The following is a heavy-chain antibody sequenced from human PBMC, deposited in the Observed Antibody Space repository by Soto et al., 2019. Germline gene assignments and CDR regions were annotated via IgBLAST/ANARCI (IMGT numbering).Heavy chain of an antibody. D-gene: IGHD6-19*01. J-gene: IGHJ4*02. Sequence: PGGSLRLSCAASGFTFSSYGMHWVRQAPGKGLEWVAVIWYDGSNKYYADSVKGRFTISRDNSKNTVYLQMNSLRAEDTAVYYCASASSNGPWYFDYWGQGTLVTVSS. CDR3: ASASSNGPWYFDY. CDR2: IWYDGSNK. V-gene: IGHV3-33*01. CDR1: GFTFSSYG.